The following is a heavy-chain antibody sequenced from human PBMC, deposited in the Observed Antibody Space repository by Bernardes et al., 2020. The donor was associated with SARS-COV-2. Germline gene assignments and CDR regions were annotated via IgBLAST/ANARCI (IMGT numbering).Heavy chain of an antibody. CDR3: ARGYVTAYYYGMDV. CDR1: GGSISSSNW. V-gene: IGHV4-4*02. D-gene: IGHD2-21*02. J-gene: IGHJ6*02. Sequence: SETLSLTCAVSGGSISSSNWWSWVRQPPGKGLEWIGEIYHSGSTNYNPSLKSRVTISVDKSKNQFSLKLSSVTAADTAVYYCARGYVTAYYYGMDVWGQGTTVTVSS. CDR2: IYHSGST.